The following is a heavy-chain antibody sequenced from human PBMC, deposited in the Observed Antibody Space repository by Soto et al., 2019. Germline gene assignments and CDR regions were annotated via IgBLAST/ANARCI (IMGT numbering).Heavy chain of an antibody. CDR3: AKDSGYNYGYFRWFDP. Sequence: SETLSLTCAVSGDSISSNYWWSWVRQPPGKGLEWIGEIYHSGSTNYYPSLRSRVTISVDTSKSQFSLKLSSVTAADTAVYYCAKDSGYNYGYFRWFDPWGQGTLVTVSS. V-gene: IGHV4-4*02. CDR1: GDSISSNYW. D-gene: IGHD5-18*01. J-gene: IGHJ5*02. CDR2: IYHSGST.